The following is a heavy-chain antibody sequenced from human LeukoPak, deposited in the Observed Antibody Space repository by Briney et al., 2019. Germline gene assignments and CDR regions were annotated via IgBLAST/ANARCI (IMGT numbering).Heavy chain of an antibody. V-gene: IGHV5-51*01. CDR2: IYPGDSET. CDR1: GYGFTTYW. J-gene: IGHJ4*02. D-gene: IGHD1-26*01. Sequence: GESLKISCKIGGYGFTTYWIGWVRLMSGEGLEWMGIIYPGDSETRYSPSFQGQVTMSVDKSISTAYLQWSSLKSSDTAMYYCARLSGRDFDFWGQGTLVTVSP. CDR3: ARLSGRDFDF.